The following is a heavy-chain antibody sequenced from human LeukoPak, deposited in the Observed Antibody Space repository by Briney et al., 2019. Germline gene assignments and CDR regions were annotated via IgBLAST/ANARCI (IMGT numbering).Heavy chain of an antibody. CDR1: GFTFSSYS. J-gene: IGHJ4*02. CDR3: ARGGYSGSYYVRYFDY. CDR2: ISSSSSYI. D-gene: IGHD1-26*01. Sequence: PGGSLRLSCAASGFTFSSYSMNWVRQAPGKGLEWVSSISSSSSYIYYADSVKGRFTISRDNAKNSLYLQMNSLRAEDTAVYYCARGGYSGSYYVRYFDYWGQGTLVTVSS. V-gene: IGHV3-21*01.